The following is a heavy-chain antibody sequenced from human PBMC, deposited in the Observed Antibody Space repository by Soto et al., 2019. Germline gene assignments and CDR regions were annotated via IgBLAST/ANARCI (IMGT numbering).Heavy chain of an antibody. CDR1: GFTVSSNY. J-gene: IGHJ3*02. CDR3: ARDSSSSDAFDI. V-gene: IGHV3-66*01. CDR2: IYSGGST. D-gene: IGHD6-13*01. Sequence: GGSLRLSCAASGFTVSSNYMSWVRQAPGKGLEWVSVIYSGGSTYYADSVKGRFTISRDNSKNTLYLQMNSLRAEDTAVYYCARDSSSSDAFDIWGQGTMVTVSS.